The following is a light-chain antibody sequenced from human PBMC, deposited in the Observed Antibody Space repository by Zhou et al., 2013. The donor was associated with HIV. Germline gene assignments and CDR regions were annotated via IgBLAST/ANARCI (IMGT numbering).Light chain of an antibody. CDR3: MQGTHWPPVT. CDR2: KVS. CDR1: QSLAHSDGNTY. Sequence: DVVMTQSPLVLAVTLGQTVSISCRSSQSLAHSDGNTYLNWFQQRPGHSPRRLIYKVSNRDSGVPDRFSGSGSGTDFTLKISRVEADDVGIYYCMQGTHWPPVTFGGGTKVEIK. J-gene: IGKJ4*01. V-gene: IGKV2-30*02.